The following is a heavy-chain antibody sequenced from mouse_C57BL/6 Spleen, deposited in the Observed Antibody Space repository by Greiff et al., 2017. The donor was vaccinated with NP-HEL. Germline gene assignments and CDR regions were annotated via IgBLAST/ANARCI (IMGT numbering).Heavy chain of an antibody. CDR3: AKKRADGYYVDYAMDY. CDR1: GFSLTSYG. D-gene: IGHD2-3*01. CDR2: IWRGGST. Sequence: VQLQQSGPGLVQPSQSLSITCTVSGFSLTSYGVHWVRQSPGKGLEWLGVIWRGGSTDYNAAFMSRLSITKDNSKSQVFFKMNSLQADDTAIYYCAKKRADGYYVDYAMDYWGQGTSVTVSS. J-gene: IGHJ4*01. V-gene: IGHV2-5*01.